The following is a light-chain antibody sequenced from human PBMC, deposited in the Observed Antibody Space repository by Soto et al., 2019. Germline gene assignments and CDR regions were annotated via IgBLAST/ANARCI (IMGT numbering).Light chain of an antibody. Sequence: QSALTQPPSASGSPGQSVTISCTGTSSDVGGYNYVSWYQQHPGKAPKLIIYEVRERPSGVPDRFSGSKSGNTASLTVSGLQAEDEADYYCSSYTVDVAPYVFGTGTKVTVL. J-gene: IGLJ1*01. CDR2: EVR. CDR1: SSDVGGYNY. CDR3: SSYTVDVAPYV. V-gene: IGLV2-8*01.